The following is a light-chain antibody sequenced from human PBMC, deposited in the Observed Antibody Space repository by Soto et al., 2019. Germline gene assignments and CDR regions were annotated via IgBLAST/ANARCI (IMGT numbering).Light chain of an antibody. CDR3: QQRSDWPRA. V-gene: IGKV3-11*01. CDR1: QSVGYY. CDR2: DAS. Sequence: EIVLTQSPATLSLSPGERATLSCRASQSVGYYLVWYQQKPGQAPKLLIYDASKRATGIPQRFSGSGSGTDFTLTISSLEPEDFAFYYCQQRSDWPRAFGGGTKVEMK. J-gene: IGKJ4*01.